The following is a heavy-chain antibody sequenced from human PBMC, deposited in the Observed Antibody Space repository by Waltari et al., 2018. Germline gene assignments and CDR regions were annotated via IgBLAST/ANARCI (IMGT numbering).Heavy chain of an antibody. J-gene: IGHJ4*02. Sequence: QVHLIQSGAEVKKPGASLRVSCKVSGHTLTELSMHWVRQAPGKGLEWMAGFDPGDGDRLYARAFQGRITMTEDTPADTAYLELSSLRSNDTAIYFCATGLITISGVTNDFWGQGTLVTVSS. CDR2: FDPGDGDR. D-gene: IGHD3-3*01. CDR3: ATGLITISGVTNDF. CDR1: GHTLTELS. V-gene: IGHV1-24*01.